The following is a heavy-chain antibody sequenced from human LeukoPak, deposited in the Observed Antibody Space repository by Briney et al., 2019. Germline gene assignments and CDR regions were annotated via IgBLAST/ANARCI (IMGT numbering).Heavy chain of an antibody. D-gene: IGHD1-1*01. CDR2: IYTSGST. CDR3: ARWNEGLDY. V-gene: IGHV4-4*09. CDR1: GGSISSFH. J-gene: IGHJ4*02. Sequence: PSETLSLTCSVSGGSISSFHWSWIRQPPGKGLEWIGYIYTSGSTNYNPSLKSRVTISVDTSKNQFSLKLSSVTAADTAVYCCARWNEGLDYWGQGTLVTVSS.